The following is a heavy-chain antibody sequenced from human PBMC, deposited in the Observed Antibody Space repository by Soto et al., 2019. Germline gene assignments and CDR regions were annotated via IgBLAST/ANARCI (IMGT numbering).Heavy chain of an antibody. J-gene: IGHJ6*02. D-gene: IGHD3-10*01. V-gene: IGHV4-39*01. CDR1: GGSISSSSYY. CDR3: ARHHRSFGELFDPRYYGMDV. CDR2: IYYSGST. Sequence: SETLSLTCTVSGGSISSSSYYWGWIRQPPGKGLEWIGSIYYSGSTYYNPSLKSRVTISVDTSKNQFSLKLSSVTAADTAVYYCARHHRSFGELFDPRYYGMDVWGQGTTVTVSS.